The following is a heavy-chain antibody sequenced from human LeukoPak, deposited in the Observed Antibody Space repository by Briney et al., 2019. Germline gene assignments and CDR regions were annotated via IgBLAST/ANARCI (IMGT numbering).Heavy chain of an antibody. CDR2: ISISSSSI. D-gene: IGHD3-3*01. V-gene: IGHV3-48*01. Sequence: GGSLRLSCAASGFTFSSYSMNWVRQAPGQGLEWVSYISISSSSIYYAGSVKGRFTISRDNAKNALYMQMNRLRGEDMAVYYCARADFWSGYYMDYWGQGTLVTASS. J-gene: IGHJ4*02. CDR3: ARADFWSGYYMDY. CDR1: GFTFSSYS.